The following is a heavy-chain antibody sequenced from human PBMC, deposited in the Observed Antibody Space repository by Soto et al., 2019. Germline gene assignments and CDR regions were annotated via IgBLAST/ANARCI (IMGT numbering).Heavy chain of an antibody. CDR3: ARDQLWGRYDAFDI. Sequence: GGSLRLSCAASGFTFSSYGMHWVRQAPGKGLEWVAVIWYDGSNKYYADSVKGRFTISRDNSKNTLYLQMNSLRAEDTAVYYCARDQLWGRYDAFDIWGQGTMVTVSS. J-gene: IGHJ3*02. V-gene: IGHV3-33*01. CDR2: IWYDGSNK. D-gene: IGHD7-27*01. CDR1: GFTFSSYG.